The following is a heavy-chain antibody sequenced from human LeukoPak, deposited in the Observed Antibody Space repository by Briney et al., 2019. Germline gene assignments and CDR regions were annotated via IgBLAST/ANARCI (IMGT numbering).Heavy chain of an antibody. Sequence: SETLSLTCTVSGGSISSSSYYWGWIRQPPGKGLEWIGSIYYSGSTYYNPSLKSRVTISVDTSKNQFSLQLSSVTAADTAVYYCARAYLEWLYNWFAPWGQGTLVTVSS. V-gene: IGHV4-39*07. CDR2: IYYSGST. D-gene: IGHD3-3*01. J-gene: IGHJ5*02. CDR1: GGSISSSSYY. CDR3: ARAYLEWLYNWFAP.